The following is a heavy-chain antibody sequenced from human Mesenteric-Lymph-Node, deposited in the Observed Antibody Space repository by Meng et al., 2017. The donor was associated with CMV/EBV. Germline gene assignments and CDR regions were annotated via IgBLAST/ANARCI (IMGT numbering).Heavy chain of an antibody. Sequence: GESLKISCAASGLSVSTDYMNWVRQAPGKGLEWISVIYSGTGSTYYADSVKGRFTISRDSSKNAIYLQMNSLRVENTAVYYCARKYSSNWHLGAFDMWGQGTTVTVSS. J-gene: IGHJ3*02. V-gene: IGHV3-53*01. CDR3: ARKYSSNWHLGAFDM. CDR1: GLSVSTDY. D-gene: IGHD6-19*01. CDR2: IYSGTGST.